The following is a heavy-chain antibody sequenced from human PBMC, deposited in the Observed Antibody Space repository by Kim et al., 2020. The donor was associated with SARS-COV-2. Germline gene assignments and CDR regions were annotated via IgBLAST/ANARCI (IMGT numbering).Heavy chain of an antibody. CDR3: ARGLNYDLFDY. J-gene: IGHJ4*02. CDR2: T. D-gene: IGHD3-3*01. Sequence: TYYNPYLKSRVTISVDTSKNQFSLKLSSVTAADTAVYYCARGLNYDLFDYWGQGTLVTVSS. V-gene: IGHV4-39*01.